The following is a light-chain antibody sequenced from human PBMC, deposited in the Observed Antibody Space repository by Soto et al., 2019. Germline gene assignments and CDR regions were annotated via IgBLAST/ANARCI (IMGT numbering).Light chain of an antibody. V-gene: IGLV2-14*03. CDR3: SSYTTSNTQV. CDR2: DVS. J-gene: IGLJ2*01. Sequence: QSALTQPASVSGSPGQSITISCTGTSSDVGGYNYVSWYQQHPGKAPQLMIYDVSNRPSGVSDRFSGSKSGNTASLTISGLQAEDEADYYCSSYTTSNTQVFGGGTQLTVL. CDR1: SSDVGGYNY.